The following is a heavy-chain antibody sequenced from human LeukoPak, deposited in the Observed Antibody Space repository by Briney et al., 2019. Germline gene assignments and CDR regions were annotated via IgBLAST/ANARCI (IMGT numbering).Heavy chain of an antibody. Sequence: PGGSLRLSCAASGFTFSSYAMSWVRQAPGKGLEWVSAISGSGGSTYYTDSVKGRFTISRDNSKYTLYLQMRSLMTEDTAVYYCAKDLNYAFDYWGQGTLVTVSS. V-gene: IGHV3-23*01. J-gene: IGHJ4*02. CDR3: AKDLNYAFDY. CDR2: ISGSGGST. CDR1: GFTFSSYA. D-gene: IGHD2-2*01.